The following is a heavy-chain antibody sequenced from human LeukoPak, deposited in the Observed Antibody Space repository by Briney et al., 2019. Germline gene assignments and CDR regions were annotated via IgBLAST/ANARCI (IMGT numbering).Heavy chain of an antibody. CDR2: IYYSGST. Sequence: SETLSLTCTVSGGSISSSCYYWGWIRQPPGKGLEWVGSIYYSGSTYYNPSLKSRVTISVDTSKNQFSLKLSSVTAADTAVYYCAMYYDILTGYPPSNFDYWGQGTLVTVSS. V-gene: IGHV4-39*01. D-gene: IGHD3-9*01. J-gene: IGHJ4*02. CDR1: GGSISSSCYY. CDR3: AMYYDILTGYPPSNFDY.